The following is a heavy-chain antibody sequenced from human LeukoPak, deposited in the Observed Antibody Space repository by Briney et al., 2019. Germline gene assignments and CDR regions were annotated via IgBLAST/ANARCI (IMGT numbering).Heavy chain of an antibody. J-gene: IGHJ4*02. D-gene: IGHD6-13*01. CDR3: AKTMSSSWYGVGD. Sequence: GGSLRLSCAASGFTFNSYSMHWVRQAPGKGLEWVTLISYDGSDRYYADSVKGRFTISRDNSKKTLYLQMDSLRTEDTAVYYCAKTMSSSWYGVGDWGQGTLVTVSS. V-gene: IGHV3-30-3*01. CDR1: GFTFNSYS. CDR2: ISYDGSDR.